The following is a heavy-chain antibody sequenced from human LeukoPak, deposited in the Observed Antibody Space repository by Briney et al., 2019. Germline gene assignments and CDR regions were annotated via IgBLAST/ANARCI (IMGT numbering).Heavy chain of an antibody. V-gene: IGHV3-64*01. CDR3: ARLLQDGYNSFDY. J-gene: IGHJ4*02. Sequence: PGGSLRLSWAASGFTFSSDAMHWVRQAPGKGLEYVSAISSNGGSTYYANSVKGRFTISRDNSKNTLYLQMGSLRAEDMAVYYCARLLQDGYNSFDYWGQGTLVTVSS. CDR2: ISSNGGST. CDR1: GFTFSSDA. D-gene: IGHD5-24*01.